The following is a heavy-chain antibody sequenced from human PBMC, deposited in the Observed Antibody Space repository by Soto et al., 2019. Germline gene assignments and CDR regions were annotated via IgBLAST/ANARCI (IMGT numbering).Heavy chain of an antibody. Sequence: QLQLQESGPGLVKPSETLSLKCTVSGASISSSSYYWGWIRQPPGKGLEYIGSMYYSGSTYYNPSLECRPTLSVDMSKNQFSLKLSSVTAADTAVYYCATLKGIAVAGIHYWGQGTLVTVSS. CDR1: GASISSSSYY. J-gene: IGHJ4*02. CDR3: ATLKGIAVAGIHY. CDR2: MYYSGST. V-gene: IGHV4-39*01. D-gene: IGHD6-19*01.